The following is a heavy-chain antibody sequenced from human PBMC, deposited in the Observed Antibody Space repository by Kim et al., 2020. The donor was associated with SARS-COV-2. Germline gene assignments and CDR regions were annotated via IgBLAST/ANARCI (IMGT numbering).Heavy chain of an antibody. Sequence: GGSLRLSCAASGFTFSNYWMHWVRQTPGKGLMWVSRVTSDGSTTTYADSVKGRFTISRDNAKNTLYLQMNSLRAEDTGLYYCARIKTHTQSGSIAEFWGQGTLVTVSS. CDR1: GFTFSNYW. J-gene: IGHJ4*02. CDR2: VTSDGSTT. V-gene: IGHV3-74*01. CDR3: ARIKTHTQSGSIAEF. D-gene: IGHD6-25*01.